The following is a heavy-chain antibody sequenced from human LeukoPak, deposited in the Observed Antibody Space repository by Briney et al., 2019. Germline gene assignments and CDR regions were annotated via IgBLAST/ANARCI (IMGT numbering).Heavy chain of an antibody. CDR3: ARDPYYYGSRSYSHFDY. V-gene: IGHV4-39*07. J-gene: IGHJ4*02. Sequence: NPSETLSLTCTVSGVSISSRYSYWGWIRQPPGMGLEWIGSIYYTGNTYYNASLKSQVSISIDTSKNQFSLKLGSVTAADTAVYYCARDPYYYGSRSYSHFDYWGQGTLVTVSS. CDR2: IYYTGNT. CDR1: GVSISSRYSY. D-gene: IGHD3-10*01.